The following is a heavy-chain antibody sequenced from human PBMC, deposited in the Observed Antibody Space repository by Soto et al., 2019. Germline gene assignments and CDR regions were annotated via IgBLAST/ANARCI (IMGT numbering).Heavy chain of an antibody. V-gene: IGHV1-18*01. CDR3: ARQGSWPYYYYGLDV. CDR2: ISTYNGDT. D-gene: IGHD1-26*01. Sequence: QVQLVQSGPEVKKPGASVKVSCEASGYTFTTSGINWVRQAPGQGLEWMGWISTYNGDTNSAQKFQGRVTMTADTSTGTVYMELMSLKSDDTAVYYCARQGSWPYYYYGLDVWGQGTTVTVSS. J-gene: IGHJ6*02. CDR1: GYTFTTSG.